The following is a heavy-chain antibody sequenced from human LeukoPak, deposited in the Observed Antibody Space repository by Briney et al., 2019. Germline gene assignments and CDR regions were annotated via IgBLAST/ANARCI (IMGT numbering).Heavy chain of an antibody. CDR2: ISGSGGTT. V-gene: IGHV3-23*01. J-gene: IGHJ4*02. CDR3: AKDPYRASSGLVDY. Sequence: GRSLRLSCAASGFTFSSYAMHWVRQAPGKGLEWVSSISGSGGTTYYADSVKGRFTISRDNSKNTLYLQMNSLRAEDTAVYYCAKDPYRASSGLVDYWGQGTLVTVSS. CDR1: GFTFSSYA. D-gene: IGHD5-12*01.